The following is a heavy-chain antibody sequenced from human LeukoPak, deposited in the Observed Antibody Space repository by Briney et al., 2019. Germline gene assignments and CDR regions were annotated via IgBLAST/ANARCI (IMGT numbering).Heavy chain of an antibody. CDR3: ARRSSGYRNGYYFDY. CDR1: GGSISGYY. J-gene: IGHJ4*02. V-gene: IGHV4-59*01. Sequence: SETLSLTCTVSGGSISGYYWIWIRQPPGKGLEWVGYIHYSGSANYNPSLKSRGTISADTSKNQFSLKLSSVTAADTAVYYCARRSSGYRNGYYFDYWGQGTLVTVSS. D-gene: IGHD3-22*01. CDR2: IHYSGSA.